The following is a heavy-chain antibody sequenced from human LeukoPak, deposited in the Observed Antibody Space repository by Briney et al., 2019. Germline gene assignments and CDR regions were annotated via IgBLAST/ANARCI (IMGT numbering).Heavy chain of an antibody. V-gene: IGHV1-18*01. CDR3: ARAVWELPPGGDY. J-gene: IGHJ4*02. CDR1: GYTFTSYG. CDR2: ISAYNGNT. D-gene: IGHD1-26*01. Sequence: ASVKVSSKAPGYTFTSYGISWVRQAPGQGLERIGWISAYNGNTNYAQKLQGRVTMTTDTSTSTAYMELRSLRSDDTAVYYCARAVWELPPGGDYWGQGTLVTVSS.